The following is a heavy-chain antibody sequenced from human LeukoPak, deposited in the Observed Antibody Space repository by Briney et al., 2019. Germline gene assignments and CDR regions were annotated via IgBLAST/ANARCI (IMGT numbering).Heavy chain of an antibody. Sequence: GGSLRLSCAASGSTFDDYGMSWVRQAPGKGLEWVSGINWNGGGAGYADSVKGRFTISRDNAKNSLYLQMNSLRAEDTALYYCARPGVGATRDAFDIWGQGTMVTVSS. J-gene: IGHJ3*02. CDR2: INWNGGGA. CDR1: GSTFDDYG. V-gene: IGHV3-20*04. D-gene: IGHD1-26*01. CDR3: ARPGVGATRDAFDI.